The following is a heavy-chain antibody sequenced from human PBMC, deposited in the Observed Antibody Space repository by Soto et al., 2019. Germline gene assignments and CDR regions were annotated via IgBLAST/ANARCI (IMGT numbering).Heavy chain of an antibody. J-gene: IGHJ6*02. CDR1: GGSISGYY. D-gene: IGHD3-9*01. V-gene: IGHV4-34*01. Sequence: NPSQTLSLTCALYGGSISGYYWSWIRHPPGKGLEXMGEINHSGSTNYNPSLKSRVTISVDTSKNQFSLKLSSVTAADTAVYYCAKPNNYDILTGYYIVPGGGYYYGMDVWGQGTTVTVSS. CDR2: INHSGST. CDR3: AKPNNYDILTGYYIVPGGGYYYGMDV.